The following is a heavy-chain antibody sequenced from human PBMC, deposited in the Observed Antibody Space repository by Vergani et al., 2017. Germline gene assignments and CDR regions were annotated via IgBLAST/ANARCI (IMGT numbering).Heavy chain of an antibody. V-gene: IGHV1-46*01. Sequence: QVQLVQSGAEVKKPGASVKVSCKASGYTFTSYYMHWVRPAPGQGLEWMGIINPSGGSTSYAQKFQGRVTMTRDTSTSTVYLVLSSLRSEDTAVYYCARDSRYCSSTSCYVGRDWFDPWGQGTLVTVSS. D-gene: IGHD2-2*01. CDR3: ARDSRYCSSTSCYVGRDWFDP. J-gene: IGHJ5*02. CDR2: INPSGGST. CDR1: GYTFTSYY.